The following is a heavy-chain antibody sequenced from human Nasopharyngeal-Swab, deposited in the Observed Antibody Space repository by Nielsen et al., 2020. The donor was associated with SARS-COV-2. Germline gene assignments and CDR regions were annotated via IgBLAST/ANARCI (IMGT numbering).Heavy chain of an antibody. D-gene: IGHD1-26*01. V-gene: IGHV3-30*03. CDR2: VSYDRADK. CDR1: GFTFRAHG. CDR3: ARGNGSPTYFEY. J-gene: IGHJ4*02. Sequence: GGSLRLSCAASGFTFRAHGMHWVRQAPGKGLGWVAFVSYDRADKYYADSVKGRFTISRDNSRNTVYLQINSLRAEDTAVYFCARGNGSPTYFEYWGQGTLVTVSS.